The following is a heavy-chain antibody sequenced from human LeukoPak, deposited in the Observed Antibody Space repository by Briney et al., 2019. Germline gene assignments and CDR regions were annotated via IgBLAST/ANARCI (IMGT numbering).Heavy chain of an antibody. V-gene: IGHV3-23*01. CDR2: IGNTET. Sequence: GGSLRLSCATSGFPFETNTMSWVRQAPGKGLEWVATIGNTETFYADSVTGRFTISRDNSKNTVNLQMNRLRVEDTAIYYCAKDWIQFNRVFDFFDSWGQGTLVTVSS. D-gene: IGHD5-18*01. J-gene: IGHJ4*02. CDR3: AKDWIQFNRVFDFFDS. CDR1: GFPFETNT.